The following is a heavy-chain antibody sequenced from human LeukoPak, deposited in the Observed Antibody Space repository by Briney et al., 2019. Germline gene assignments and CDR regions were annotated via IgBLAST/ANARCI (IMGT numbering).Heavy chain of an antibody. CDR2: IYSSGST. J-gene: IGHJ4*02. CDR3: ARLPTVTFFDY. CDR1: GGSISSGSYY. Sequence: PSETLSLTCTVSGGSISSGSYYWNWIRQPAGKGLEWIGRIYSSGSTNYNPSLKSRVTISVDTSKNQFSLRLSSVTAADTAVYYCARLPTVTFFDYWGQGTLVTVSS. D-gene: IGHD4-17*01. V-gene: IGHV4-61*02.